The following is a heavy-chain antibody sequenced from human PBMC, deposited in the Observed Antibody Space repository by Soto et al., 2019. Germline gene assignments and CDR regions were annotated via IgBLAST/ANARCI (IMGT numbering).Heavy chain of an antibody. CDR1: GGTFNNYA. D-gene: IGHD3-22*01. Sequence: QVQLVQSGAEVKKPESSVRVSCKASGGTFNNYAITWVRQAPGQGLEWLGGTIPMFGTTNYAEKFQGRVTSTADESTNTAYSALSSLRSEDTAIYYCTRCGIRYHSIGYYLGIDGMDVWGQGTTVIVSS. V-gene: IGHV1-69*12. J-gene: IGHJ6*02. CDR3: TRCGIRYHSIGYYLGIDGMDV. CDR2: TIPMFGTT.